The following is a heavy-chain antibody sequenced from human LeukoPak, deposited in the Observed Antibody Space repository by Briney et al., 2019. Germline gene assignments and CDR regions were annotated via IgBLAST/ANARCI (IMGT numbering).Heavy chain of an antibody. CDR2: INPNSGGT. D-gene: IGHD6-19*01. CDR3: ARSAVAGSEFDY. Sequence: ASVKVSCKASGYTFTGYYMHWVRQAPGQGLEWMGWINPNSGGTNYAQKFQGRVTMTRDTSISTAYMELSRLRSDDTAVYYCARSAVAGSEFDYWGQGTLVTVSS. J-gene: IGHJ4*02. CDR1: GYTFTGYY. V-gene: IGHV1-2*02.